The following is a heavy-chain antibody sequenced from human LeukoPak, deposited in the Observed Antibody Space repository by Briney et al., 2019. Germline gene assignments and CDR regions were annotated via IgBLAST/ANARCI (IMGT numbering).Heavy chain of an antibody. V-gene: IGHV3-23*01. J-gene: IGHJ4*02. Sequence: PGGSLRLSCAASGFTFSSYAMSWVRQAPGKGLEWVSAISGGGGSTYYADSVKGRFTISRDNSKNTLYLQMNSLRAEDTAVYYCAKSGRSVGDLIDYWGQGTLVTVSS. D-gene: IGHD1-26*01. CDR3: AKSGRSVGDLIDY. CDR2: ISGGGGST. CDR1: GFTFSSYA.